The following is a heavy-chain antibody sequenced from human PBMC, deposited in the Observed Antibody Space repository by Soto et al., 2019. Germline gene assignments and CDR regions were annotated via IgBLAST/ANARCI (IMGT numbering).Heavy chain of an antibody. J-gene: IGHJ4*02. CDR1: GFTFSSYS. V-gene: IGHV3-21*01. CDR3: AREVSKYSGYDFDY. Sequence: EVQLVESGGGLVKPGGSLRLSCAASGFTFSSYSMNWVRQAPGKGLEWVSSISSSSSYIYYADSVKGRFTISSDSAKNSLYLQMNSLRAEDTAVYYCAREVSKYSGYDFDYWGQGTLVTVSS. D-gene: IGHD5-12*01. CDR2: ISSSSSYI.